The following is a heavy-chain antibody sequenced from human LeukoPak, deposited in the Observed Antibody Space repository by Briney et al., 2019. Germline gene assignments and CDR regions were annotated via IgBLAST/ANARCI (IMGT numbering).Heavy chain of an antibody. CDR2: ISSSGSTK. Sequence: GGSLGLSCAASGFTFSSYEMNWVRQAPGKGLEWIAYISSSGSTKYYADSVKGRFTISRDNAKNSLYLQMNSLRAEDTALYYCARIARGYWGQGTLVTVSS. D-gene: IGHD2-21*01. CDR1: GFTFSSYE. V-gene: IGHV3-48*03. CDR3: ARIARGY. J-gene: IGHJ4*02.